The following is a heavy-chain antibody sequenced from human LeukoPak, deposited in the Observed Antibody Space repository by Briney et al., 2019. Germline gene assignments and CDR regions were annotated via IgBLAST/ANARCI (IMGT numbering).Heavy chain of an antibody. CDR2: INPVGGGT. J-gene: IGHJ4*02. CDR1: GYTFTGYY. V-gene: IGHV1-46*01. CDR3: ERDFRATFGGVMASAFDY. Sequence: ASVKVSCKASGYTFTGYYMHWVRQAPGQGLEWMGIINPVGGGTTYAQHFQGRVTMTRDTSTSTVYMELRSLRSEDTAVYYCERDFRATFGGVMASAFDYWGQGTLVTVSS. D-gene: IGHD3-16*01.